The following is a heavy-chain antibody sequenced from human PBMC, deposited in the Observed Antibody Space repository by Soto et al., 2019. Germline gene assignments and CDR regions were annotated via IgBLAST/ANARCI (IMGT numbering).Heavy chain of an antibody. CDR3: EGGDYYDSSGPFAFDI. D-gene: IGHD3-22*01. Sequence: SVKVSCKASGGTFSSYAISWVRQAPGQGLEWMGGIIPIFGTANYAQKFQGRVTITADESTSTAYMELSSLGSEDTAVYYCEGGDYYDSSGPFAFDIWGQGPMVTVS. CDR2: IIPIFGTA. CDR1: GGTFSSYA. J-gene: IGHJ3*02. V-gene: IGHV1-69*13.